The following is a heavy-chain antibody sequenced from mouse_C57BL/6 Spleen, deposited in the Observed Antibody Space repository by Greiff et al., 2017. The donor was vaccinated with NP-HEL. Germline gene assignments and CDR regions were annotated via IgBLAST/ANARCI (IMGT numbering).Heavy chain of an antibody. J-gene: IGHJ2*01. CDR3: ARDVATVPGDY. D-gene: IGHD1-1*01. CDR1: GFTFSSYA. V-gene: IGHV5-4*01. CDR2: ISDGGSYT. Sequence: EVQVVESGGGLVKPGGSLKLSCAASGFTFSSYAMSWVRQTPEKRLEWVATISDGGSYTYYPDNVKGRFTISRDNAKNNLYLQMSHLKSEDTAMYYCARDVATVPGDYWGQGTTLTVSS.